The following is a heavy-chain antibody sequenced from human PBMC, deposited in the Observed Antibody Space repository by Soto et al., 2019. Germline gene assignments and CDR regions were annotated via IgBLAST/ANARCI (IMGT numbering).Heavy chain of an antibody. J-gene: IGHJ5*02. CDR1: GGSFSGYY. Sequence: TSETLSLTCAVYGGSFSGYYWSWIRQPPGKGLEWIGEINHSGSTNYNPSLKSRVTISVDTSKNQFSLKLSSVTAADTAVYYCARARIPTREYCSGGSCYPCFAPWGQGTLVTVSS. CDR3: ARARIPTREYCSGGSCYPCFAP. D-gene: IGHD2-15*01. V-gene: IGHV4-34*01. CDR2: INHSGST.